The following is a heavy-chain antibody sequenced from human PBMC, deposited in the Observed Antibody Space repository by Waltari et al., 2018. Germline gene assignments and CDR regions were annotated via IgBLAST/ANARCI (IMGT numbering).Heavy chain of an antibody. CDR1: GGSISSSSYY. D-gene: IGHD3-3*01. V-gene: IGHV4-39*01. CDR2: IYYSGST. CDR3: ARNYDFWSGYYLFQH. J-gene: IGHJ1*01. Sequence: QLQLQESGPGLVKPSETLSLTCTVSGGSISSSSYYWGWIPQPPGKGLEWIGSIYYSGSTYYNPSLKSRVTISVDTSKNQFSLKLSSVTAADTAVYYCARNYDFWSGYYLFQHWGQGTLVTVSS.